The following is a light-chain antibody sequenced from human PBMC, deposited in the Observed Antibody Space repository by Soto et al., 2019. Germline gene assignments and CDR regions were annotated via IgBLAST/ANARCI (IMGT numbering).Light chain of an antibody. Sequence: DIQMTQSPSTLSASVGDRVTITCRASQSISNWLAWHQQKPGKAPKLLIYAASSLQSGVPSRFSGSGSGTDFTLTVSSLQREDSATYYCQQTYSTPRTFGQGTKVDIK. CDR3: QQTYSTPRT. CDR1: QSISNW. J-gene: IGKJ1*01. CDR2: AAS. V-gene: IGKV1-39*01.